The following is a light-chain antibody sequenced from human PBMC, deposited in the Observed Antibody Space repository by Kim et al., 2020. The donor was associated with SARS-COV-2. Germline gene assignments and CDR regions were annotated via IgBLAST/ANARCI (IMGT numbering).Light chain of an antibody. V-gene: IGKV1-27*01. Sequence: GDRVTITCRASQGITNSLAWYQQKPGKVPQLLIYAASALQSGVPSRFSGSGSGTDFTLTISSLQPEDVATYYCQKNNSAPWTFGQGTKV. CDR3: QKNNSAPWT. J-gene: IGKJ1*01. CDR1: QGITNS. CDR2: AAS.